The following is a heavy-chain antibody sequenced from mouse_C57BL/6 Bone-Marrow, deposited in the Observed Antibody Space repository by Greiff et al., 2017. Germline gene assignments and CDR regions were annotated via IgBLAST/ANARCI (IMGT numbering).Heavy chain of an antibody. CDR2: IDPEDGDT. CDR3: TTYYYGSSYVPWFAY. V-gene: IGHV14-1*01. D-gene: IGHD1-1*01. CDR1: GFNIKDYY. J-gene: IGHJ3*01. Sequence: EVKLQESGAELVRPGASVKLSCTASGFNIKDYYMHWVKQRPEQGLEWIGRIDPEDGDTEYAPKFQGKATMTADTSSNTAYLQLSSLTSEDTAVYYCTTYYYGSSYVPWFAYWGQGTLVTVSA.